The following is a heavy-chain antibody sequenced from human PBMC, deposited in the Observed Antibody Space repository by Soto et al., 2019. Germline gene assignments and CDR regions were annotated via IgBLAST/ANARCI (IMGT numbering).Heavy chain of an antibody. CDR2: IYSGGNT. CDR3: ATDTQWLRLTY. D-gene: IGHD5-12*01. J-gene: IGHJ4*02. V-gene: IGHV3-53*04. Sequence: EVQLLESGGGLVQPGGSLRLSCAASGFSVSNNYMSWVRQAPGKGLEWVSVIYSGGNTYYADSVKGRFTISRHNSKNTVYLQMSSLRAEDTAVYYCATDTQWLRLTYWGQGTLVTVSS. CDR1: GFSVSNNY.